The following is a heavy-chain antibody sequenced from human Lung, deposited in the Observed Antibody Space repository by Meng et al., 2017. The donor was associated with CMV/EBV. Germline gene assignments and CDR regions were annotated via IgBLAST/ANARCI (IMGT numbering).Heavy chain of an antibody. D-gene: IGHD1-20*01. CDR1: GFTFSNDV. V-gene: IGHV3-30-3*02. Sequence: SGFTFSNDVVDWGRQAPGKGLEWVAVISYDGGNKYYTDSVKGRFTISRDNSKNTLFLQMHSLRADDTAVYYCTQERNWNDGIIFDSWGQGTLVTVSS. CDR3: TQERNWNDGIIFDS. CDR2: ISYDGGNK. J-gene: IGHJ4*02.